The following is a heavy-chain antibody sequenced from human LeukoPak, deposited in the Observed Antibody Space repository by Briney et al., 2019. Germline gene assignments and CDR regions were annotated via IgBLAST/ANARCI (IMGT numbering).Heavy chain of an antibody. V-gene: IGHV4-59*06. Sequence: SETLSLTCTVSGGSISSYYWSWIRQHPGKGLEWIGYIYYSGSTYYNPSLKSRVTISVDTSKNQFSLKLSSVTAADTAVYYCAGDRHPVSVLRYFDWSDAFDIWGQGTMVTVSS. D-gene: IGHD3-9*01. CDR2: IYYSGST. CDR3: AGDRHPVSVLRYFDWSDAFDI. J-gene: IGHJ3*02. CDR1: GGSISSYY.